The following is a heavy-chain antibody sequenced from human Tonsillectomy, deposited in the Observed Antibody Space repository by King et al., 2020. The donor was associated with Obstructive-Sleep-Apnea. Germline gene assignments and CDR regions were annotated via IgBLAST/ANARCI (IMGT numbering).Heavy chain of an antibody. V-gene: IGHV3-30*02. J-gene: IGHJ4*02. D-gene: IGHD4-17*01. CDR1: GFIFSGYG. Sequence: QVQLVESGGGVVQPGGSLRLSCAASGFIFSGYGMHWVRQAPGKGLEGVAFIRGDGSNRDYADSVKGRFTISRDNPKNTLYLQMNSLRAEDTAVYFCAEGGDYGDHYWGQGTLVTVSS. CDR2: IRGDGSNR. CDR3: AEGGDYGDHY.